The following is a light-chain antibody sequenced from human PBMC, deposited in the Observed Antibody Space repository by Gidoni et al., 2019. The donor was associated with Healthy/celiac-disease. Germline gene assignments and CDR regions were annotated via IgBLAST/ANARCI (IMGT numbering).Light chain of an antibody. V-gene: IGLV2-14*01. CDR2: DVS. CDR3: SSYTSSSSVV. J-gene: IGLJ2*01. Sequence: QSALTQPASVSGSPGQSITISCTGTSSDVGGYNYVSWYQQHPGKAPKRMIYDVSNRPSGVSNRFSGSKPPEDEADYYCSSYTSSSSVVFGGGTKLTVL. CDR1: SSDVGGYNY.